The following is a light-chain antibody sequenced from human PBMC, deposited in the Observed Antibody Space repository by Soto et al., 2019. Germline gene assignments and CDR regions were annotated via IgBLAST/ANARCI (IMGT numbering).Light chain of an antibody. Sequence: EIVMTQSPATLSVSPGERATLSCRASQSVSSNLAWYQQKPGQAPRLLIYGASTRATGVPARLSGSGSGTEFTLTIGSLQSQDFAVYYRQQYNDWPRTFGQGTKVEFK. CDR2: GAS. CDR1: QSVSSN. J-gene: IGKJ1*01. V-gene: IGKV3-15*01. CDR3: QQYNDWPRT.